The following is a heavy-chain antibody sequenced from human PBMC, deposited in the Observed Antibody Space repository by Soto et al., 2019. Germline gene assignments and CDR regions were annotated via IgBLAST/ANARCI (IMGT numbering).Heavy chain of an antibody. D-gene: IGHD2-2*01. CDR1: GYTFTSYG. CDR2: ISAYNGNT. V-gene: IGHV1-18*01. CDR3: ARVGYCSSTSCYGSYYYYYMDV. Sequence: GASVKVSCKASGYTFTSYGISWVRQAPGQGLEWMGWISAYNGNTNYAQKHQGRVTMTTDTSTSTAYMELRSLRSDDTAVYYCARVGYCSSTSCYGSYYYYYMDVWGKGTTVTVSS. J-gene: IGHJ6*03.